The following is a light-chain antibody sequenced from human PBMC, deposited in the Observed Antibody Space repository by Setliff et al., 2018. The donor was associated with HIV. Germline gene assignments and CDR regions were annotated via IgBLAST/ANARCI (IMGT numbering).Light chain of an antibody. CDR3: CSNTGSNTYV. CDR1: SSDVGRYNL. CDR2: QAT. V-gene: IGLV2-23*01. Sequence: SVLTQPASVSGSPGQSITISCTGTSSDVGRYNLVSWYQQHPGKAPKLMIYQATKRPSGVSNRFSGSKSGNTASLTISGLQAEDEADYYCCSNTGSNTYVFGTGTKV. J-gene: IGLJ1*01.